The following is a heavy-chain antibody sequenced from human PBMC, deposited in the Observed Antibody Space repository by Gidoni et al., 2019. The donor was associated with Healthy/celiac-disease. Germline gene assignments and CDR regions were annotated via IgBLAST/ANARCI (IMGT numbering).Heavy chain of an antibody. CDR3: AKAFGTRDFDY. D-gene: IGHD3-10*01. J-gene: IGHJ4*02. Sequence: TGRFTISRDNSKNSLYLQMNSLRTEDTALYYCAKAFGTRDFDYWGQGTLVTVSS. V-gene: IGHV3-43*01.